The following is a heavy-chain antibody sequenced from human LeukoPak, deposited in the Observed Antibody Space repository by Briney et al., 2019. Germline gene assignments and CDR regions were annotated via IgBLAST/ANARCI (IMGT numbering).Heavy chain of an antibody. V-gene: IGHV4-34*01. D-gene: IGHD6-19*01. J-gene: IGHJ5*02. Sequence: SETLSLTCAVYGGSFSGYYWSWIRHPPGKGLEWIGEINHSGSTNYNPSLKSRVTISVGTSKNQFSLKLSSVTAADTAVYYCARAPPYSSGRGTHWFDPWGQGTLVTVSS. CDR1: GGSFSGYY. CDR3: ARAPPYSSGRGTHWFDP. CDR2: INHSGST.